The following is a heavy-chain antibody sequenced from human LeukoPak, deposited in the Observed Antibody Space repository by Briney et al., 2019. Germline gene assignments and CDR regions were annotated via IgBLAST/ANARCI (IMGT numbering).Heavy chain of an antibody. V-gene: IGHV4-59*11. D-gene: IGHD3-22*01. CDR2: IYYSGST. CDR1: GGSISSHY. Sequence: SETLSLTCTVSGGSISSHYWSWIRLPPGKGLEWIGYIYYSGSTNYNPSLKSRVTISVDTSKNQFSLKLSSVTAADTAVYYCARWGYDSSGYYYAQKYYYMDVWGKGTTVTVSS. CDR3: ARWGYDSSGYYYAQKYYYMDV. J-gene: IGHJ6*03.